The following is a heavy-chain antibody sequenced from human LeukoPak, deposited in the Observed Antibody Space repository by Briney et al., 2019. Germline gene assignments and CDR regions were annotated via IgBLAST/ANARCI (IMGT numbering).Heavy chain of an antibody. D-gene: IGHD1-14*01. CDR1: GYSISSGYC. Sequence: SETLSLTCAVSGYSISSGYCWGWIRQPPGKGLEWIGSIYHSGSTYYNPSLKSRVTISVDTSKNQFSLKLSSVTAADTAVYYCARQPDARPGYFQHWGQGTLVTVST. V-gene: IGHV4-38-2*01. CDR2: IYHSGST. CDR3: ARQPDARPGYFQH. J-gene: IGHJ1*01.